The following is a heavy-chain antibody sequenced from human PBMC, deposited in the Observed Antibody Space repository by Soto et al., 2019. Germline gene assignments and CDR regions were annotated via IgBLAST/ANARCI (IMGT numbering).Heavy chain of an antibody. Sequence: PGGALRLSCAASGFSFSTYGMHWVRQAPGKGLEWVAFISNDGSNKYYADSVKGRFTISRDNSKNTLYLQMNSLRAEDTAAYYCAKGFGNYSAFAYWGQGTVVTVSS. D-gene: IGHD1-26*01. J-gene: IGHJ4*02. CDR3: AKGFGNYSAFAY. V-gene: IGHV3-30*18. CDR1: GFSFSTYG. CDR2: ISNDGSNK.